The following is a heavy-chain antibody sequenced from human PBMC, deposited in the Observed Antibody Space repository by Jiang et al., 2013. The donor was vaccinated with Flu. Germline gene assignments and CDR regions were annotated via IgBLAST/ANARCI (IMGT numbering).Heavy chain of an antibody. CDR1: GDSISSSSHH. J-gene: IGHJ4*02. CDR2: LLHGTT. D-gene: IGHD3-22*01. V-gene: IGHV4-39*01. Sequence: TCTVSGDSISSSSHHWGWIRQPQEGAGVDWDYLLHGTTYYSSSLRSRVTISVDTSKDQFSLKLSSVTAADTAIYFCARVPSYYFNSRRNPYYFDYWGRGTLVTVSS. CDR3: ARVPSYYFNSRRNPYYFDY.